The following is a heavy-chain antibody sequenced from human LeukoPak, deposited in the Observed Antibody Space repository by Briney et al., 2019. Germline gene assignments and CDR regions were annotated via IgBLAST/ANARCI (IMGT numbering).Heavy chain of an antibody. Sequence: GGSLRLSCAASGITFSSYWMHWVRQAPGKGLVWVSRINSDGSSTSYADSVKGRFTISRDNAKNTLYLQMNSLRAEDTAVYYCARYQLLSAGGAFDIWGQGTMVTVSS. CDR1: GITFSSYW. V-gene: IGHV3-74*01. CDR2: INSDGSST. CDR3: ARYQLLSAGGAFDI. D-gene: IGHD2-2*01. J-gene: IGHJ3*02.